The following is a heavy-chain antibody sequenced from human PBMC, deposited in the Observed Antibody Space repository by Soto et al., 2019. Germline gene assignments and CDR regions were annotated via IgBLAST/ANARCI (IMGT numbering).Heavy chain of an antibody. CDR3: ARCGGTMVRGVISYYYYYMDV. CDR2: IYYLGNT. D-gene: IGHD3-10*01. V-gene: IGHV4-39*07. CDR1: GGSISSTSSY. Sequence: SETLSLTCTVSGGSISSTSSYWAWIRQPPGKGLEWVGSIYYLGNTYYNPSLGSRVTISVDTSKNQFSLKLSSVTAADTAVYYCARCGGTMVRGVISYYYYYMDVWGKGTTVTVSS. J-gene: IGHJ6*03.